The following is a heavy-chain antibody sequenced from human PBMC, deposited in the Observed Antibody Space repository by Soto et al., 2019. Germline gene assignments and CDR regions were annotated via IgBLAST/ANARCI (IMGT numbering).Heavy chain of an antibody. J-gene: IGHJ6*02. V-gene: IGHV1-18*01. D-gene: IGHD3-22*01. Sequence: GASVKFSCKTSGYTFTRNGISWVRQAPGQGLEWMGWISPNSGNTKYAQKLQGRVIMTTDTSTSTAYMELRSLRSDDTAVYYCVKDRDSNSWPSRDVWGPGTTVTVSS. CDR3: VKDRDSNSWPSRDV. CDR2: ISPNSGNT. CDR1: GYTFTRNG.